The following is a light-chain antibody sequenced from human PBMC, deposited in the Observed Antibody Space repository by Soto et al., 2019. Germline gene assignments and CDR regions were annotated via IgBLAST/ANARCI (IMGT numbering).Light chain of an antibody. CDR3: AAWDDSLSGRV. J-gene: IGLJ3*02. V-gene: IGLV1-47*02. CDR1: GSNIGPNY. CDR2: NND. Sequence: QSALSQPPSASVTPGQRVTMSCSGSGSNIGPNYVYWFQQFPGTAPKLLIYNNDQRPSGVPDRFSGSKSGTSASLDISGLRSEDEADYYCAAWDDSLSGRVFGGGTKVTVL.